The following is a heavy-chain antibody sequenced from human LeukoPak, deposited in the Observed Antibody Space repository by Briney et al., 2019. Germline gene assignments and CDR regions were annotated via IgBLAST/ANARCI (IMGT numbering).Heavy chain of an antibody. CDR1: GFTFSSYG. J-gene: IGHJ3*02. CDR3: AKDPPTVMANAFHI. V-gene: IGHV3-23*01. CDR2: ISGSGGTT. D-gene: IGHD5-18*01. Sequence: GGSLRLSCAASGFTFSSYGMSWVRQDPGKGLEWVSSISGSGGTTYYADSVKGRFTISRDNSKHTLYLQMNSLRADDTAVYSCAKDPPTVMANAFHIWGQGTMVTVS.